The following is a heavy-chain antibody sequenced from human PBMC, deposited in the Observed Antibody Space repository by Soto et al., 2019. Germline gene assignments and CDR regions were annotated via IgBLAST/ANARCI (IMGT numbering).Heavy chain of an antibody. CDR3: AKGCYHCSGGSCCVDY. Sequence: PGGSLRLSCAASGFTFSSYWMSWVRQAPGKGLEWVANIKQDGSEKYYVDSVKGRFTISRDNAKNSLYLQMNSLRAEDTAVYYCAKGCYHCSGGSCCVDYWGQGTLVTVSS. CDR1: GFTFSSYW. CDR2: IKQDGSEK. V-gene: IGHV3-7*01. J-gene: IGHJ4*02. D-gene: IGHD2-15*01.